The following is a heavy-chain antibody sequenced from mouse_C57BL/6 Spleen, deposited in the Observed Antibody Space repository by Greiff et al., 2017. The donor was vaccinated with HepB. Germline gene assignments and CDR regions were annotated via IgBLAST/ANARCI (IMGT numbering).Heavy chain of an antibody. Sequence: SGAELVMPGASVKLSCKASGYTFTSYWMHWVKQRPGQGLEWIGEIDPSDSYTNYNQKFKGKSTLTVDKSSSTAYMQLSSLTSEDSAVYYCAVGSSYTYFDVWGTGTTVTVSS. J-gene: IGHJ1*03. V-gene: IGHV1-69*01. CDR3: AVGSSYTYFDV. CDR1: GYTFTSYW. D-gene: IGHD1-1*01. CDR2: IDPSDSYT.